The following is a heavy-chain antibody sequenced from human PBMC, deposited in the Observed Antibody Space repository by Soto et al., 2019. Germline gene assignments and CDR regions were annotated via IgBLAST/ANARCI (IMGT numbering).Heavy chain of an antibody. V-gene: IGHV2-70*01. CDR3: ARSYGSGSYTPNWFDP. Sequence: SGPTLVNPTQTLTLTCTFSVFSLSTSGMCVSWIRQPPGKALEWLALIDWDDDKYYSTSLKTRLTISKDTSKNQVVLTMTNMDPVDTATYYCARSYGSGSYTPNWFDPWGQGTLVTVSS. D-gene: IGHD3-10*01. J-gene: IGHJ5*02. CDR2: IDWDDDK. CDR1: VFSLSTSGMC.